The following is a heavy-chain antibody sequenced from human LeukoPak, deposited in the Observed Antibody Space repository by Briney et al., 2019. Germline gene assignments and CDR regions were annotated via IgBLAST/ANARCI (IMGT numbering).Heavy chain of an antibody. J-gene: IGHJ3*02. CDR3: ARAITGGHDAFDI. D-gene: IGHD1-20*01. CDR1: GGTFSSYA. Sequence: ASVKVSCKASGGTFSSYAISWVRQAPGQGLEWMGRIIPILGIANYAQKFQGRVTITADKSTSTAYMEPSSLRSEDTAVYYCARAITGGHDAFDIWGQGTMVTVSS. V-gene: IGHV1-69*04. CDR2: IIPILGIA.